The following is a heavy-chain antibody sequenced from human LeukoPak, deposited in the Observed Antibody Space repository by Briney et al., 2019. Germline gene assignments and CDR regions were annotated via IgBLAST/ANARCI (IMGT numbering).Heavy chain of an antibody. D-gene: IGHD3-3*01. CDR1: GGSISSYY. CDR3: ARGLRFLEWGTYYYYYMDV. CDR2: IYYSGST. Sequence: SETLPLTCTVSGGSISSYYWSWIRQPPGKGLEWIGYIYYSGSTNYNPSLKSRVTISVDTSKNQFSLKLSSVTAADTAVYYCARGLRFLEWGTYYYYYMDVWGKGTTVTVSS. V-gene: IGHV4-59*01. J-gene: IGHJ6*03.